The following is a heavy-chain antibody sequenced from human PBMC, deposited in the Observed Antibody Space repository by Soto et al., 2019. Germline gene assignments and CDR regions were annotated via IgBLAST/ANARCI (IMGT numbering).Heavy chain of an antibody. Sequence: SETLSLTCAVYGGSFSGYYWSCIRQTPGKGLEWIEEINHSGSTNYNPSLKSRVTISVYTSKNQFSLKLSSVTAADTAVYYCARGRLGAWYYYYGMDVWGQGTRS. D-gene: IGHD3-16*01. CDR3: ARGRLGAWYYYYGMDV. CDR1: GGSFSGYY. CDR2: INHSGST. V-gene: IGHV4-34*01. J-gene: IGHJ6*02.